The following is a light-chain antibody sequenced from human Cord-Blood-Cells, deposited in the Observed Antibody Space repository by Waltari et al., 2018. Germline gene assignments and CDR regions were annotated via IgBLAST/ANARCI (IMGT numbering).Light chain of an antibody. CDR3: SSYTSSSTLYV. CDR2: EVS. Sequence: QSALTQPASVSGSPGQSITISCTGTSSDVGGYNYVSWYQQHPGKAPKLMIYEVSNRPSGFSTRFSGSKSGNTASLTISGLQAEDEADYYCSSYTSSSTLYVFGTGTKVTVL. CDR1: SSDVGGYNY. J-gene: IGLJ1*01. V-gene: IGLV2-14*01.